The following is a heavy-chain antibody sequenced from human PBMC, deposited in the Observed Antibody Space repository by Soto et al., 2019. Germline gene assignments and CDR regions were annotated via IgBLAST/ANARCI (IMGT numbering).Heavy chain of an antibody. CDR3: AKDPATHCGGDCWGPFDP. D-gene: IGHD2-21*02. V-gene: IGHV3-23*01. Sequence: PGGSLRLSCAASGFIFSSYAMSWVRQAPGKGLEWVSGISGSGAYTYYTDSVKGRFTISRDNSKNTVYPQMHSLRDEDTAVYYCAKDPATHCGGDCWGPFDPRREGHLVPV. CDR2: ISGSGAYT. CDR1: GFIFSSYA. J-gene: IGHJ5*02.